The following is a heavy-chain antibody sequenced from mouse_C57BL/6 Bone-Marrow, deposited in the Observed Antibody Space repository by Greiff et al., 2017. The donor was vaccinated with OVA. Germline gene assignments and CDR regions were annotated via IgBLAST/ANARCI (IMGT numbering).Heavy chain of an antibody. CDR3: ASRGTTVAYYYAMDY. CDR2: ISNGGGST. Sequence: EVMLVESGGGLVQPGGSLKLSCAASGFTFSDYYMYWVRQTPEKRLEWVAYISNGGGSTYYPDTVKGRFTISRDNAKNTLYLQMSRLKSEDTAMYYCASRGTTVAYYYAMDYWGQGTSVTVSS. V-gene: IGHV5-12*01. CDR1: GFTFSDYY. D-gene: IGHD1-1*01. J-gene: IGHJ4*01.